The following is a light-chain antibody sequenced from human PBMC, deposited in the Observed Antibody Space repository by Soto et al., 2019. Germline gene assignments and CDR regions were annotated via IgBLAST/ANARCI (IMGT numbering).Light chain of an antibody. CDR3: QHAYSFPS. Sequence: DIPMTQSPSSVSASVGDTVTITCRASQDIRRWLAWYQQKPGRAPQLLISDAFRLQSGVPSRFSGSGSGTHFTLTISSLQPEDFATYFCQHAYSFPSFGGGTRVEIK. CDR1: QDIRRW. CDR2: DAF. J-gene: IGKJ4*01. V-gene: IGKV1-12*02.